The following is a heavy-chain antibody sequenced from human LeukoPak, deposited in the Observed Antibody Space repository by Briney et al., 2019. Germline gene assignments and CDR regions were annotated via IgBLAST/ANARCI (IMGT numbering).Heavy chain of an antibody. CDR1: GFTFSSYA. V-gene: IGHV3-30-3*01. Sequence: PRGSLRLSCAASGFTFSSYAMHWVRQAPGKGLEWVAVISYDGSNKYYADSVKGRFTISRDNSKNTLYLQMNSLRAEDTAVYYCAKGGDKGYCTSTSCYPLDDWGQGTLVTVSS. CDR3: AKGGDKGYCTSTSCYPLDD. D-gene: IGHD2-2*01. J-gene: IGHJ4*02. CDR2: ISYDGSNK.